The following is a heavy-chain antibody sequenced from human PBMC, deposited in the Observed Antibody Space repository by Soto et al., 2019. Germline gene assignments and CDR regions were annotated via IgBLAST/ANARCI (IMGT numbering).Heavy chain of an antibody. V-gene: IGHV4-39*01. J-gene: IGHJ4*02. CDR1: GDSISSSSYY. Sequence: SETLSLTCTVSGDSISSSSYYWGWVRQPPGKGLEWIGTIYYSGVTSYNSSLKSRVSISVDTSKNQFSLKLNSVTAADTAVYYYARRGRGVAARFDNWGQGSLVTVSS. CDR3: ARRGRGVAARFDN. D-gene: IGHD6-19*01. CDR2: IYYSGVT.